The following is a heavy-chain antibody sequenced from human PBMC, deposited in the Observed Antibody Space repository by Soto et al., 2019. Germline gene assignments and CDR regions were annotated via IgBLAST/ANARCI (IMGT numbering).Heavy chain of an antibody. CDR3: ASCGYQLLCYYYGMDV. CDR1: GGTFSNSA. Sequence: YVKVSCKASGGTFSNSAISCVRQAPGQGLEWLGGIMPIFRTPGYAQKFQGRVTMTRNTSISTAYMELSSLRSEDTAVYYCASCGYQLLCYYYGMDVWGQGTTVTVS. CDR2: IMPIFRTP. J-gene: IGHJ6*02. V-gene: IGHV1-69*05. D-gene: IGHD2-2*01.